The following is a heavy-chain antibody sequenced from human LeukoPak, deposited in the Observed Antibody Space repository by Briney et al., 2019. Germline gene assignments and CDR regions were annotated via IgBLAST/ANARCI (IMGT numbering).Heavy chain of an antibody. J-gene: IGHJ6*02. D-gene: IGHD2-15*01. CDR1: GLPFSSYA. CDR3: VRGYSFGPYGMDV. CDR2: ISDSGGST. Sequence: GGALRLSCSASGLPFSSYAVHWVRQAPGKRLEYVSAISDSGGSTYYADSVKGRLTISRDNSKNTLYLQMSSLRAEDTAVYFCVRGYSFGPYGMDVWGQGTTVTVSS. V-gene: IGHV3-64D*09.